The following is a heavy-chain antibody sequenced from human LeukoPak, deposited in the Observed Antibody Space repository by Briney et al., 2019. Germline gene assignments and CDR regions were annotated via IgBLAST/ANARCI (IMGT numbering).Heavy chain of an antibody. CDR2: ISAYNGNT. V-gene: IGHV1-18*01. Sequence: ASVKVSCKASGYTFISYGIIWVRQAPGQGLEWMGWISAYNGNTDYAQNLQGRVTMTTDTSTSTAYMELRSLRSDDTAVYSCARTGGGGSIAARLHYYYMDVWGKGTTVTVSS. D-gene: IGHD6-6*01. CDR1: GYTFISYG. CDR3: ARTGGGGSIAARLHYYYMDV. J-gene: IGHJ6*03.